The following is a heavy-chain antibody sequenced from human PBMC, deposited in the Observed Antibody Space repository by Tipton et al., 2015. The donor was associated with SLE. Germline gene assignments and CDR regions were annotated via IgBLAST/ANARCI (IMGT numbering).Heavy chain of an antibody. CDR3: ARGGEYGSSWYPRNYYYMDV. V-gene: IGHV4-59*01. Sequence: TLSLTCTVSDGSISTYYWSWIRQPPGKGLEYIGSVHYSGNTNYNPSLRSRVTISADTSRNQLSLRLTSVTAADTAVYYCARGGEYGSSWYPRNYYYMDVWGKGTTVTVSS. CDR2: VHYSGNT. CDR1: DGSISTYY. J-gene: IGHJ6*03. D-gene: IGHD6-13*01.